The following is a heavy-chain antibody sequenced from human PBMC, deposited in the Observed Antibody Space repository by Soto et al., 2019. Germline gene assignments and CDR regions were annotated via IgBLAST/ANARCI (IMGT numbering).Heavy chain of an antibody. CDR2: ISGGGYTA. CDR3: AKARGVATIKSNFDY. Sequence: EVQLLESGGGLVQPGGSLRLSCVVSGLTSRSHAMGWVRQAPGQGLEWVAGISGGGYTAYYPDSVRGRFTISRDNSKNTVYLQIDNLRADDTAVYYCAKARGVATIKSNFDYWGQGTLVTVSS. CDR1: GLTSRSHA. V-gene: IGHV3-23*01. J-gene: IGHJ4*02. D-gene: IGHD5-12*01.